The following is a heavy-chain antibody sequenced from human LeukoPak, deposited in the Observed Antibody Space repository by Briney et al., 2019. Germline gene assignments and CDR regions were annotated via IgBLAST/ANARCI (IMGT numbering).Heavy chain of an antibody. D-gene: IGHD1-26*01. CDR3: AKRTYSGSYYSDFDY. Sequence: PGGSLRLSCAATGSTFSSYAMSWVRQAPGKGLEWVSAISGSGGSTYYADSVKGRFTISRDNSKNTLYLQMNSLRTEDTAVYYCAKRTYSGSYYSDFDYWGQGTLVTVSS. J-gene: IGHJ4*02. CDR1: GSTFSSYA. V-gene: IGHV3-23*01. CDR2: ISGSGGST.